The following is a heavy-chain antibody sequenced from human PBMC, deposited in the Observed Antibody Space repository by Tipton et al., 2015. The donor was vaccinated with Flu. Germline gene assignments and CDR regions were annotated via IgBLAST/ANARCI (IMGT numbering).Heavy chain of an antibody. D-gene: IGHD6-13*01. J-gene: IGHJ4*02. CDR2: IHHSGIT. CDR3: ARVYFIAAAGTPNYHLDY. Sequence: TLSLTCTVSGGTILGYYWSWIRQPPGKGLEWIGYIHHSGITSYNPSLNSRVTISVDTSKNQFSLRLSSVTAADTAVYFCARVYFIAAAGTPNYHLDYWGQGTPVTVSS. V-gene: IGHV4-59*01. CDR1: GGTILGYY.